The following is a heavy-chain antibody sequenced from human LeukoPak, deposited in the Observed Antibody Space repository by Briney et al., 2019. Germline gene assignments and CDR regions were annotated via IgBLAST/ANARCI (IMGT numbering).Heavy chain of an antibody. CDR2: IWYDGSNK. CDR1: GFTFSSYG. D-gene: IGHD6-13*01. Sequence: QTGGSLRLSCAASGFTFSSYGMHWVRQAPGKGLEWVAVIWYDGSNKYYADSVKGRFTISRDNSKNTLYLQMNSLRAEDTAVYYCARGLYSSSWYSGVVDQLNWGQGTLVTVSS. CDR3: ARGLYSSSWYSGVVDQLN. V-gene: IGHV3-33*01. J-gene: IGHJ4*02.